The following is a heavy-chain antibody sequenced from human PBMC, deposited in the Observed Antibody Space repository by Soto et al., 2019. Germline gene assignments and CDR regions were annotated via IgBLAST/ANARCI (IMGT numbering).Heavy chain of an antibody. CDR1: GGTFSSYA. CDR2: IIPIFGTA. CDR3: ARVSARKSGSYTRIFDY. Sequence: SVKVSCKASGGTFSSYAISWVRQAPGQGLEWVGGIIPIFGTANYAQKFQGRVTITADESTSTAYMELSSLRSEDTAVYYCARVSARKSGSYTRIFDYWGQGTLVTVSS. D-gene: IGHD1-26*01. J-gene: IGHJ4*02. V-gene: IGHV1-69*13.